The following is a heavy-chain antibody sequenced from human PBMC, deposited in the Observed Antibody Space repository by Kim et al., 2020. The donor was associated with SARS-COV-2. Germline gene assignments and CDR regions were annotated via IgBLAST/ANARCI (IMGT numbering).Heavy chain of an antibody. CDR3: ARVRKDSGSWGWFDP. J-gene: IGHJ5*02. V-gene: IGHV4-34*13. D-gene: IGHD6-13*01. Sequence: PSLRRRVPISEDTSKNQFSLKLSSVTAADTAVYYCARVRKDSGSWGWFDPWGQGTLVTVSS.